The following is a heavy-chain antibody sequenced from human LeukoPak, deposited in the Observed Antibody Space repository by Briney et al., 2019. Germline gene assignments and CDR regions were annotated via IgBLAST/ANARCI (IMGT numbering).Heavy chain of an antibody. CDR1: GFTFNTYG. Sequence: GGSLRLSCAASGFTFNTYGMHWVRQAPGKGLEWVAFIRYDGSEKYYADSVKGRFTISRGNSKNTVYLQMNSLRVEDTAVYYCAKDHDSSEYFDYWGQGTLVTVSS. D-gene: IGHD3-22*01. V-gene: IGHV3-30*02. CDR2: IRYDGSEK. CDR3: AKDHDSSEYFDY. J-gene: IGHJ4*02.